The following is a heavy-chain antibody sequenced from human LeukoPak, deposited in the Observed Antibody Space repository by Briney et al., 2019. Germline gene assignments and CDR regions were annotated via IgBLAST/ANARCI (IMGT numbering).Heavy chain of an antibody. V-gene: IGHV1-2*06. J-gene: IGHJ4*02. CDR2: INPNSGGT. CDR1: GYTFTGYY. Sequence: ASVKVSCKASGYTFTGYYMHWVRQAPGQGLEWMGRINPNSGGTNYAQKFQGRVTMTRDTSISTAYMELSRLRSDDTAVYYCARGSSSWYYGSRFDYWGQGTLVTVSS. D-gene: IGHD6-13*01. CDR3: ARGSSSWYYGSRFDY.